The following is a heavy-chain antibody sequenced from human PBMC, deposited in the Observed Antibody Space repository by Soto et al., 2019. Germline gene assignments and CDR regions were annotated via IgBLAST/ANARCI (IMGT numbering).Heavy chain of an antibody. J-gene: IGHJ6*02. V-gene: IGHV1-3*01. CDR1: GVTINGNS. CDR2: INAGNGKT. Sequence: GVSVELCWEEPGVTINGNSMQWARQENGKRYEWMGWINAGNGKTKSSPQSQGRVTFSRDTSASIGYMELSSLRSEDTAVYYCASSRIDCTSITCYTYVMDVWGQGTTVTGSS. D-gene: IGHD2-2*02. CDR3: ASSRIDCTSITCYTYVMDV.